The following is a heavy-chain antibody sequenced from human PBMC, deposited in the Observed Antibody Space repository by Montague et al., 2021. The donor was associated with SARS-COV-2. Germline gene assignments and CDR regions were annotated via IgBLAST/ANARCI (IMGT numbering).Heavy chain of an antibody. CDR1: GGSISSSDYY. V-gene: IGHV4-39*01. CDR3: ARHGGVNEFDR. CDR2: IYYTGRT. Sequence: SETLSLTCTVSGGSISSSDYYWCWIRQPPGRELEWIGSIYYTGRTYYTPSLKSRVTMSVDTSENQFSLKLTSVTVADTALYYCARHGGVNEFDRLGPGNPGPRLP. J-gene: IGHJ5*02. D-gene: IGHD3-3*01.